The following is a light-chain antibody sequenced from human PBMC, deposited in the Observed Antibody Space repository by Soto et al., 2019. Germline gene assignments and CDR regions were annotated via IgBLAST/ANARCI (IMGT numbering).Light chain of an antibody. CDR1: QDISNY. J-gene: IGKJ1*01. V-gene: IGKV1-33*01. Sequence: DIQMTQSPSSLSASVGDRVTITCQASQDISNYLNWYQQKPGKAPKLLIYDASNLETGVPSRFSGSGSGTDFTFTISSLQPEDIATYYCQQDDNLPPWTFGQGTKVEI. CDR3: QQDDNLPPWT. CDR2: DAS.